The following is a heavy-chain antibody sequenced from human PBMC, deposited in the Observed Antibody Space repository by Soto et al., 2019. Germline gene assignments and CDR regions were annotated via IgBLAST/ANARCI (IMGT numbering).Heavy chain of an antibody. Sequence: ASVKVSCKASGYSFSNYNFCWVRQAPGQGLEWLGWISGYNGNTNYAQKLQGRVTMTTDSFTSTAYMELRSLRSDDTAVYYCARDKVWGGFDIWGQGTMVTVSS. V-gene: IGHV1-18*01. D-gene: IGHD3-16*01. CDR3: ARDKVWGGFDI. J-gene: IGHJ3*02. CDR1: GYSFSNYN. CDR2: ISGYNGNT.